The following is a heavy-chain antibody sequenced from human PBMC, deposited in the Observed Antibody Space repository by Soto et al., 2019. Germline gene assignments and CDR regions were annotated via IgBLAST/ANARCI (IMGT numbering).Heavy chain of an antibody. CDR1: GFTFSSYC. Sequence: GGSLRLSCAASGFTFSSYCMHWVRQAPGKGLEWVAVISYDGSNKYYADSVKGRFTISRDNSKNTLYLQMNSLRAEDTAVYYCAKEGSGWYRYYYYGMDVWGQGTTVTVSS. V-gene: IGHV3-30*18. CDR2: ISYDGSNK. J-gene: IGHJ6*02. CDR3: AKEGSGWYRYYYYGMDV. D-gene: IGHD6-19*01.